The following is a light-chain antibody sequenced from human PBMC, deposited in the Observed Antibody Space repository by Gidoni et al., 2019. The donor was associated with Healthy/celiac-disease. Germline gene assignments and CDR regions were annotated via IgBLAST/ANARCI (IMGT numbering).Light chain of an antibody. CDR1: NIGSKS. V-gene: IGLV3-21*04. CDR3: QVWDSSSDHYV. Sequence: SSVLTHPPSVSVAPGKPARITCGGNNIGSKSVHWYQQKPGQAPVLVIYYDSERPSGIPERFSGSNSGNTATLTISRVEAGDEDDYYCQVWDSSSDHYVFGTGTKVTVL. CDR2: YDS. J-gene: IGLJ1*01.